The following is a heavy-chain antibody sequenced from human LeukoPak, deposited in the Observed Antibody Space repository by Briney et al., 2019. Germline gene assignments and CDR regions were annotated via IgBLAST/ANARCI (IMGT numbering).Heavy chain of an antibody. J-gene: IGHJ4*02. Sequence: ASVRVSCKASGYTFTSSYMHWLRQAPGEGIEWMGVINPSGDSTSYAQKFQGRVTMTRDTSTSTVYMELSSLRSEDTAVHYCARSMIRGVTYYFDYWGQGTLVTVSS. V-gene: IGHV1-46*01. D-gene: IGHD3-10*01. CDR1: GYTFTSSY. CDR2: INPSGDST. CDR3: ARSMIRGVTYYFDY.